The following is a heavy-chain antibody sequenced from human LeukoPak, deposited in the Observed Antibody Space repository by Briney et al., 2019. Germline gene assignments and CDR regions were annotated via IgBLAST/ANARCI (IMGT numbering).Heavy chain of an antibody. J-gene: IGHJ4*01. CDR2: INHSGST. CDR1: GGSFSAYY. D-gene: IGHD6-13*01. Sequence: SETLSLTCAVYGGSFSAYYWSWIRQPPGKGLEWIGEINHSGSTNYNPSLKSRVTISVGTSKNQFSLKLSSVTAADTAVYYCARGRGDSSSWYRFDFWGQGILVTVSS. CDR3: ARGRGDSSSWYRFDF. V-gene: IGHV4-34*01.